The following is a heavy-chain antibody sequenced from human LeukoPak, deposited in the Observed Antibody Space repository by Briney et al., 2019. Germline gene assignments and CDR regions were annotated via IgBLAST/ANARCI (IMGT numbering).Heavy chain of an antibody. CDR2: ISDNSDNR. J-gene: IGHJ4*02. V-gene: IGHV3-48*02. CDR3: ARDWEVATIEAAALGY. D-gene: IGHD6-13*01. CDR1: GFTFSSFS. Sequence: GGSLRLSCAASGFTFSSFSMNWVRQAPGKGLEWISYISDNSDNRYYAGSVKGRFTISRDNAKNSLYLQMNRLRDEDTAMYYCARDWEVATIEAAALGYWGQGTRVTVSS.